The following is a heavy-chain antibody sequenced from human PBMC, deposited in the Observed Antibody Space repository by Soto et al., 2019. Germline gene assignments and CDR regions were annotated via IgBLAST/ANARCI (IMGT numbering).Heavy chain of an antibody. D-gene: IGHD3-10*01. J-gene: IGHJ6*02. Sequence: GGSLRLSCAASGFTFSSYAMHWVRQAPGKGLEWVAVISYDGSNKYYAYSVKGRFTISRDNSKNTLYLQMNSLRAEDTAVYYCARDFGYGSGRSYYYYGMDVWGQGTTVTVSS. CDR1: GFTFSSYA. CDR2: ISYDGSNK. CDR3: ARDFGYGSGRSYYYYGMDV. V-gene: IGHV3-30-3*01.